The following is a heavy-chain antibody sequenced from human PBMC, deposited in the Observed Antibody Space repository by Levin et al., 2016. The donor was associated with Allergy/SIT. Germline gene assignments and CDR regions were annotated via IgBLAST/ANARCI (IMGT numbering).Heavy chain of an antibody. CDR3: ARGPWAMIVNGWFDP. J-gene: IGHJ5*02. V-gene: IGHV6-1*01. D-gene: IGHD3-22*01. CDR1: GDSVSSNSAA. CDR2: TYYRSKWYN. Sequence: SETLSLTCAISGDSVSSNSAAWNWIRQSPSRGLEWLGRTYYRSKWYNDYAVSVKSRITINPDTSKNQFSLQLNSVTPEDTAVYYCARGPWAMIVNGWFDPWGQGTLVTVSS.